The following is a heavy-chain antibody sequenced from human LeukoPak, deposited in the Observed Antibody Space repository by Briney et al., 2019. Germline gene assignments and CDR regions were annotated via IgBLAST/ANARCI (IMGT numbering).Heavy chain of an antibody. J-gene: IGHJ4*02. Sequence: PSETLSLTGTVSGGFISGSHYDWAWIRQPPGKGLEWIGMINYSGNRYYNPSLWSRATISVDTSTNQFSLNLNSVTAADTAVYYCARGYDYWGQGTLVAVSS. V-gene: IGHV4-39*01. CDR1: GGFISGSHYD. D-gene: IGHD3-22*01. CDR3: ARGYDY. CDR2: INYSGNR.